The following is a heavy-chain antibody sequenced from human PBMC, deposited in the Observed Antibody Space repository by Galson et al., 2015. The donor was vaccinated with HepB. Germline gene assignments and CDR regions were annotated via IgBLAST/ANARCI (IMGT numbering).Heavy chain of an antibody. CDR3: ATVPLSYSSTYYFDY. CDR2: IYSGGST. CDR1: GFTVSSNY. V-gene: IGHV3-66*01. Sequence: SLRLSCAASGFTVSSNYMSWVRQAPGKGLEWVSVIYSGGSTYCADSVKGRFTISRDNSKNTLYLQMNSLRAEDTAVYYCATVPLSYSSTYYFDYWGQGTLVTVSS. J-gene: IGHJ4*02. D-gene: IGHD6-19*01.